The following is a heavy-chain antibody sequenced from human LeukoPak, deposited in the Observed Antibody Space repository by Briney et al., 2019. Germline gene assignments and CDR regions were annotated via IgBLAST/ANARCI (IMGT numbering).Heavy chain of an antibody. CDR2: INPNSGGT. CDR3: ARVADHYYGSGSYDY. V-gene: IGHV1-2*02. Sequence: ASVKVSCNASGYTFTGYYMHWVRQAPGQGLEWMGWINPNSGGTNYAQKFQGRVTMTRDTSISTAYMELSRLRSDDTAVYYCARVADHYYGSGSYDYWGQGTLVTVSS. J-gene: IGHJ4*02. D-gene: IGHD3-10*01. CDR1: GYTFTGYY.